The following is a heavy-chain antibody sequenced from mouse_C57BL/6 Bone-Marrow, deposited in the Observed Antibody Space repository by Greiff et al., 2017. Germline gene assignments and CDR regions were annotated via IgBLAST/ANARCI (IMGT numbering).Heavy chain of an antibody. V-gene: IGHV1-81*01. J-gene: IGHJ4*01. CDR2: LYPRSGNT. Sequence: VMLVESGAELARPGASVKLSCKASGSTFTSSGISWVKQRPGQGLEWIGELYPRSGNTYYTEKFKGKATLTADTSSSTAYMELRSLTSEDSAVYFCARRGLLRPRDYWGQGTTVTVAS. CDR1: GSTFTSSG. D-gene: IGHD1-2*01. CDR3: ARRGLLRPRDY.